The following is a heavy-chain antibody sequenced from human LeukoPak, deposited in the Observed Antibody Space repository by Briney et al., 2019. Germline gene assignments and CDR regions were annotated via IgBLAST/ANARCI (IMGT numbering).Heavy chain of an antibody. D-gene: IGHD3-10*01. CDR1: GFTFSSYS. Sequence: GGSERLSCAASGFTFSSYSMNWVRQAPGKGLKWISYISGSGSVSYYEDSVKGRFTISRDNAKNSLYLQMNSLRDEDTALYYCARDGGFGFLAAFDIWGQGTMV. CDR2: ISGSGSVS. J-gene: IGHJ3*02. CDR3: ARDGGFGFLAAFDI. V-gene: IGHV3-48*02.